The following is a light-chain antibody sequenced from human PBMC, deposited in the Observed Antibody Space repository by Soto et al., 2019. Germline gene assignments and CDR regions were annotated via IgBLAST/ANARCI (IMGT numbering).Light chain of an antibody. CDR2: DAS. J-gene: IGKJ5*01. CDR1: QSGSSS. CDR3: QQRNNWS. Sequence: IVLTQSPVTLSLSPGDRATLSCRASQSGSSSLAWYQQKSGQVPRLLIYDASKRATGIAARFSGSGSGTDLTLTISSLAPEDFAIYYCQQRNNWSFDQGTRLEI. V-gene: IGKV3-11*01.